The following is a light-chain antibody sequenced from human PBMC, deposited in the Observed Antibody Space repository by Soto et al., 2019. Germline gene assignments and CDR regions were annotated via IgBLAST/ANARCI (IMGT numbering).Light chain of an antibody. V-gene: IGKV1-17*01. CDR1: QGINSY. Sequence: IQLTQSPSSLSASVGDRVTITCRASQGINSYLGWYQQKPGKAPKRLIYAASSLQSGVPSRFSGSGSGTEFTLTISSLQPEDFATYYCLQHNSYPLTFGPGTKVDIK. CDR2: AAS. CDR3: LQHNSYPLT. J-gene: IGKJ3*01.